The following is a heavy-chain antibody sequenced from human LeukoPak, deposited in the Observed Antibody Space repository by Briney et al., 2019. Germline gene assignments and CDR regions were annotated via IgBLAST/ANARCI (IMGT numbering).Heavy chain of an antibody. Sequence: PSETLSLTCTVSGGSTSSYYWSWIRQPPGKGLEWIGYIYTSGSTNYNPSLKSRVTISVDTSKNQFSLKLSSVTAADTAVYYCARHRGYYYDSSGYYDYWGRGPLVTVSS. CDR1: GGSTSSYY. CDR2: IYTSGST. CDR3: ARHRGYYYDSSGYYDY. V-gene: IGHV4-4*09. J-gene: IGHJ4*02. D-gene: IGHD3-22*01.